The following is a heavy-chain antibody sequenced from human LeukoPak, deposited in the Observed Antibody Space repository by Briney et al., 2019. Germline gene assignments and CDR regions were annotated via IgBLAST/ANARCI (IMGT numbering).Heavy chain of an antibody. V-gene: IGHV1-69*01. CDR3: ARDYCSRTSCPRPYFDY. CDR2: IIPIFGTA. J-gene: IGHJ4*02. Sequence: SVKVSCKASGGTFSSYAISWVRQAPGQGLEWMGGIIPIFGTANYAQKFQGRVTITADESTSTAYMELGSLRSEDTAVYYCARDYCSRTSCPRPYFDYWGQGTLVTVSS. D-gene: IGHD2-2*01. CDR1: GGTFSSYA.